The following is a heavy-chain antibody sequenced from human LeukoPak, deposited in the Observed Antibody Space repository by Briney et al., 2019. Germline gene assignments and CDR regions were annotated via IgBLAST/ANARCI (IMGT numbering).Heavy chain of an antibody. CDR1: GFTFSSYE. V-gene: IGHV3-48*03. Sequence: GGSLRLSCAASGFTFSSYEMNWVRQAPGKGLEWVSYISSSGSTIYYADSVKGRFTISRDNAKNSLYLQMSSLRAEDTAVYYCARDSSGYSYGSPPNDYWGQGTLVTVSS. CDR3: ARDSSGYSYGSPPNDY. J-gene: IGHJ4*02. CDR2: ISSSGSTI. D-gene: IGHD5-18*01.